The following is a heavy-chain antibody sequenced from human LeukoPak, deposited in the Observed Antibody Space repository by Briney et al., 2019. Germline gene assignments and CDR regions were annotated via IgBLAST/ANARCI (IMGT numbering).Heavy chain of an antibody. CDR2: ISYDGSNK. CDR3: AREAPQLPPPDYYYYMDV. CDR1: GFTFSSYA. D-gene: IGHD6-6*01. V-gene: IGHV3-30*04. J-gene: IGHJ6*03. Sequence: GGSLRLSCAASGFTFSSYAMHWVRQAPGKGLEWVAVISYDGSNKYYADSVKGRFTISRDNSKNTLYLQMNSLRAEDTAVYYCAREAPQLPPPDYYYYMDVWGKGTTVTVSS.